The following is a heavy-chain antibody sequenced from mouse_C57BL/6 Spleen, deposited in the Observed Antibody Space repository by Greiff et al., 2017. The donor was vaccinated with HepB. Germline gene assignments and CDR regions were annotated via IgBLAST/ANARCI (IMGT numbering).Heavy chain of an antibody. Sequence: QVQLQQPGAELVMPGASVKLSCKASGYTFTSYWMHWVKQRPGQGLEWIGEIVPSDSYTNYNQKFKGKSTLTVDKSSSTAYMQLSSLTSEDSAVYYCARGLRLRRDYWGQGTTLTVSS. CDR2: IVPSDSYT. D-gene: IGHD3-2*02. J-gene: IGHJ2*01. CDR3: ARGLRLRRDY. CDR1: GYTFTSYW. V-gene: IGHV1-69*01.